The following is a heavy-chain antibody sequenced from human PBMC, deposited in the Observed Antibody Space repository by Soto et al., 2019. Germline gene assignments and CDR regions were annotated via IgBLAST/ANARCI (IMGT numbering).Heavy chain of an antibody. V-gene: IGHV1-18*01. CDR2: ISAYNGNT. J-gene: IGHJ6*02. D-gene: IGHD3-3*01. Sequence: ASVKVSCKASGYTFTCYGISWVRQAPGQGREWMGWISAYNGNTNYAQKLQGRVTMTTDTSTSTAYMELRSLRSDDTAVYYCARDLHELRFLEWLLFPQPGMDVWGQGTTVTVSS. CDR3: ARDLHELRFLEWLLFPQPGMDV. CDR1: GYTFTCYG.